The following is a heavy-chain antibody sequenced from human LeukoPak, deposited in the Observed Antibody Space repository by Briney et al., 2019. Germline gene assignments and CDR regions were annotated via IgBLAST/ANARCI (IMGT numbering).Heavy chain of an antibody. J-gene: IGHJ4*02. CDR3: ARGYSSPVPNFDY. V-gene: IGHV1-2*02. D-gene: IGHD6-13*01. CDR2: INPNNGGT. Sequence: ASVKVSCKASGYTFTDYYMHWVRQAPGQGLEWMGWINPNNGGTSYAQKFQGRVTMTRDTSITTAYMELPSLTSDDTAVYYCARGYSSPVPNFDYWGQGTLVTVSS. CDR1: GYTFTDYY.